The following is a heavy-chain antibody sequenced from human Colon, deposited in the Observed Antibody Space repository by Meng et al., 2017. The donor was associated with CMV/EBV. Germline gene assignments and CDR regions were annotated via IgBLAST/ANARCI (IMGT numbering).Heavy chain of an antibody. J-gene: IGHJ4*02. D-gene: IGHD4-11*01. V-gene: IGHV4-39*07. CDR1: GGSISSSTYY. CDR3: ASRVGRSHDYSNYFDF. Sequence: GSLRLSCTVSGGSISSSTYYWGWIRQPPGKGLEWIGSIYYSGSTYYTPSLKSRVTISVDTSKNQFSLNLSSVTAADTAVYYCASRVGRSHDYSNYFDFWGQGTLVTVSS. CDR2: IYYSGST.